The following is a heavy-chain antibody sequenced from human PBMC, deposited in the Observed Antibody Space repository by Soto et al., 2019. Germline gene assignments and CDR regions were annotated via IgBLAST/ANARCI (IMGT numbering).Heavy chain of an antibody. Sequence: ASVKVSCKASGGTFSSYAISWVRQAPGQGLEWMGGIIPIFGTANYAQKFQGRVTITADESTSTAYMELRSLRSDDTAVYYCARDGIYGSGSTYYYYGMDVWGQGTTVTVSS. J-gene: IGHJ6*02. CDR3: ARDGIYGSGSTYYYYGMDV. CDR2: IIPIFGTA. V-gene: IGHV1-69*13. CDR1: GGTFSSYA. D-gene: IGHD3-10*01.